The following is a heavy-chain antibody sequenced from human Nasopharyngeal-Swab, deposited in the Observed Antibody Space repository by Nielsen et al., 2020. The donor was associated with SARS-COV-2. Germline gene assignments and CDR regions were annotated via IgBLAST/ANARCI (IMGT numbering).Heavy chain of an antibody. V-gene: IGHV3-23*01. D-gene: IGHD1-1*01. CDR1: GFTFSSYA. Sequence: GGSLRLSCAASGFTFSSYAMSWVRQAPGKGLEWVSAVSGSGGSTYYADSVKGRFTISRDNSKNTLCLQMNSLRAEDTAVYYCAKPDKGTHDYWGQGTLVTVSS. CDR2: VSGSGGST. J-gene: IGHJ4*02. CDR3: AKPDKGTHDY.